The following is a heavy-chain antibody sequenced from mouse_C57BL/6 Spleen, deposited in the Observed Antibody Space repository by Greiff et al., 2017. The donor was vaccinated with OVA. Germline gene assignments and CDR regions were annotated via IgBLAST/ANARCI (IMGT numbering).Heavy chain of an antibody. CDR2: INPNNGGT. V-gene: IGHV1-26*01. J-gene: IGHJ1*03. CDR3: ARYSGSSYGYFEV. CDR1: GYTFTDYY. D-gene: IGHD1-1*01. Sequence: EVQLQQSGSELVKPGASVKISCKASGYTFTDYYMNWVTQSHGKSLEWIGDINPNNGGTSYNQKFKGKATLTVDTSSSTAYMELRSLTSEDSAVYYCARYSGSSYGYFEVWGTGTTVTVSS.